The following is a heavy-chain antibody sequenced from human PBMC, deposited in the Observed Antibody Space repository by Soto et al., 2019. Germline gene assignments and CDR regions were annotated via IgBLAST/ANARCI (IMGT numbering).Heavy chain of an antibody. J-gene: IGHJ6*02. V-gene: IGHV4-30-4*01. D-gene: IGHD3-10*01. CDR3: ARARFGTYYGMDV. CDR2: IYYSGST. Sequence: QVQLQEAGPGLVKPSQTLSLTCTVSGGSISSGDYYWSWIRQPPGKGLEWIGYIYYSGSTYYNPSLQIRVTISVDTSKHQFSLTLSSVTAADTAVYYCARARFGTYYGMDVWGQGTTVTVSS. CDR1: GGSISSGDYY.